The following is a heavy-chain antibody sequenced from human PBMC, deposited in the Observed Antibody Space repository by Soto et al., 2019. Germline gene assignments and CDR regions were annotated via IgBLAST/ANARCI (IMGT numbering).Heavy chain of an antibody. V-gene: IGHV1-46*01. D-gene: IGHD3-22*01. CDR1: GYTFTSYY. Sequence: ASVKVSCKASGYTFTSYYMHWVRQAPGQGLEWMGIINPIGGSASYAQKFQGRITMTRDTSMRIVYMELSSLRFEDTAVYFCGRHSRGYFDGSGYPDYWGQGTLVTVSS. CDR3: GRHSRGYFDGSGYPDY. CDR2: INPIGGSA. J-gene: IGHJ4*02.